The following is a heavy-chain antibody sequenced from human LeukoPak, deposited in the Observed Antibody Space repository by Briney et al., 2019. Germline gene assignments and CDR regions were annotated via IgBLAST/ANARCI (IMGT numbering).Heavy chain of an antibody. J-gene: IGHJ3*02. V-gene: IGHV4-39*01. CDR1: GGSISTNSYY. D-gene: IGHD1-14*01. Sequence: SETLSLTCTVSGGSISTNSYYWGWIRQPPGKGLEWIGSIFYSGTTYYNPSLKSRITISVDTSKNQFSLKLSPVTAEDTTVYYCADRAPRNRDAFDIWGQGTMVTVSS. CDR3: ADRAPRNRDAFDI. CDR2: IFYSGTT.